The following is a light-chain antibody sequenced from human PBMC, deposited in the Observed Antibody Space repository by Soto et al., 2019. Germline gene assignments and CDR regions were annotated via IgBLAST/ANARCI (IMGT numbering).Light chain of an antibody. CDR3: SSYTRNSTYV. CDR2: EVN. Sequence: QSALTQPASVSGSPGQSITISCTGTISDVGHYNYVSWYQQYPGKAPKLMIYEVNNRPSGVSNRFSGSKSGNTASLTISGLQPEDEADYYCSSYTRNSTYVFGTGTKVTVL. CDR1: ISDVGHYNY. J-gene: IGLJ1*01. V-gene: IGLV2-14*01.